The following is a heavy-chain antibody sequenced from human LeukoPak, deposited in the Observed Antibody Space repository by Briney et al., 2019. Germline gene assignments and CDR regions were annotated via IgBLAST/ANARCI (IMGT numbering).Heavy chain of an antibody. V-gene: IGHV3-7*01. CDR2: IKQDGSEK. D-gene: IGHD3-9*01. J-gene: IGHJ4*02. Sequence: GGSLRLSCAASGFTLSSYWMSWVRQAPGKGLEWVANIKQDGSEKYYVDSVKGRFTISRDNAKNSLYLQMNSLRAEDTAVYYCASSPYDILTGYTEREFDYWGQGTLVTVSS. CDR3: ASSPYDILTGYTEREFDY. CDR1: GFTLSSYW.